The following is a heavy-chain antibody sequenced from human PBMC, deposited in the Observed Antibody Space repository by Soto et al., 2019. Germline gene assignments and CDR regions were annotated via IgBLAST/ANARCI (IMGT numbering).Heavy chain of an antibody. CDR3: AMVDVYVTPSPQDV. J-gene: IGHJ6*02. V-gene: IGHV1-18*01. CDR2: INAYNGNT. Sequence: QVQLVQSGAEVKNPGASVKVSCKASGYSFTRYGIGWARQAPGQGREWMGWINAYNGNTNYAQNLPGRLTLTTDTSTTTAYMELRSLRSNDTAIYYCAMVDVYVTPSPQDVWGQGTTVTVSS. D-gene: IGHD3-16*01. CDR1: GYSFTRYG.